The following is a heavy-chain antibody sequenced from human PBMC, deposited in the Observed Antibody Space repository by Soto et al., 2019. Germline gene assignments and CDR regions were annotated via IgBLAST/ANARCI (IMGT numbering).Heavy chain of an antibody. V-gene: IGHV3-9*01. D-gene: IGHD4-17*01. Sequence: EVQLVESGGGLVQPGRSLRLSCAASGFSFDDYAMHWVRQGPGKGLEWVSGISWNAGRIGYADSVKGRFTISRDNAKNSLYLQMNSLRPEDTALYYCVKTRSYDDAQFDYWGQGTLVTVSS. J-gene: IGHJ4*02. CDR1: GFSFDDYA. CDR2: ISWNAGRI. CDR3: VKTRSYDDAQFDY.